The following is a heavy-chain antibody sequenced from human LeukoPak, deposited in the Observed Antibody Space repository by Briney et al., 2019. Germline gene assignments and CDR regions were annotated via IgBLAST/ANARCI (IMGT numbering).Heavy chain of an antibody. D-gene: IGHD4-23*01. CDR1: GGTFSNYA. Sequence: SVKVSCKASGGTFSNYAINWVRQAPGQGLEWMGGIIPLFGTANYAQKFQGRVTITAVESMNTAYMELSSLRSVDTAVYYCARGWLAESTVVTPYNYWGQGTLVTVSS. J-gene: IGHJ4*02. CDR3: ARGWLAESTVVTPYNY. CDR2: IIPLFGTA. V-gene: IGHV1-69*13.